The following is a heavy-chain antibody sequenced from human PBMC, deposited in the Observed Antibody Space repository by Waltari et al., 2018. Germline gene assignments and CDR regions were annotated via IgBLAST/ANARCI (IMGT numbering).Heavy chain of an antibody. Sequence: QVQLVQSGAEVKKPGASVKVSCKASGYTFTSYDINWVRQATGQGLEWMGWMNPNSGNTGYAQKFQGRVTMTRNTSISTAYMELSRLRSEATAVYYCARVHAVAGKALGYWGQGTLVTVSS. J-gene: IGHJ4*02. CDR3: ARVHAVAGKALGY. CDR2: MNPNSGNT. CDR1: GYTFTSYD. V-gene: IGHV1-8*01. D-gene: IGHD6-19*01.